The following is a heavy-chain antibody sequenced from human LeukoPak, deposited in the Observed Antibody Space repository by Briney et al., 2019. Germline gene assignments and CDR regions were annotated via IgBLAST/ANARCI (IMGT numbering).Heavy chain of an antibody. CDR2: IYYSGST. J-gene: IGHJ4*02. CDR3: ARASWGYYGSGSYFRWNYYFDY. V-gene: IGHV4-31*03. Sequence: PSQTLSLTCTVSGGSISSGGYYWSWIRQHPGKGLEWIGYIYYSGSTYYNPSLKSRVTISVDTSKNQFSLKLSSVTAADTAVYYCARASWGYYGSGSYFRWNYYFDYWGQGTLVTVSS. D-gene: IGHD3-10*01. CDR1: GGSISSGGYY.